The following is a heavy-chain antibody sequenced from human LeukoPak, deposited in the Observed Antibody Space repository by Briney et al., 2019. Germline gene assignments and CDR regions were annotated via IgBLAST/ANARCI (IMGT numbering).Heavy chain of an antibody. D-gene: IGHD4-17*01. CDR1: GGSFSGYY. CDR2: INHSGRT. V-gene: IGHV4-34*01. Sequence: PSETLSLTCAVYGGSFSGYYWSWIRQPPGKGLEWIGEINHSGRTNYNPSLKSRVTISVDTSRNQFSLKLSSVTAADTAVYYCARPYYGDYMNEDYWGQGSLVTVSS. CDR3: ARPYYGDYMNEDY. J-gene: IGHJ4*02.